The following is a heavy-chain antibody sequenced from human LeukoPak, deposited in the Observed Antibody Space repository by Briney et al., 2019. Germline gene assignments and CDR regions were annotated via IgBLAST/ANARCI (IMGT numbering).Heavy chain of an antibody. CDR3: ARDRPAANWFDP. D-gene: IGHD2-2*01. V-gene: IGHV4-59*01. J-gene: IGHJ5*02. Sequence: PSETLSLTCTVSGGSIGSYYWSWIRQPPGKGLEWIGYIYYSGSTNYNPSLKSRVTISVDTSKNQFSLKLSSVTAADTAVYYCARDRPAANWFDPWGQGTLVTVSS. CDR2: IYYSGST. CDR1: GGSIGSYY.